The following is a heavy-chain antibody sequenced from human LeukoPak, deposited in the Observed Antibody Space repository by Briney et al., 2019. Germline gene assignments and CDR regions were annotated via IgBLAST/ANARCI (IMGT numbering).Heavy chain of an antibody. V-gene: IGHV3-21*04. D-gene: IGHD2-15*01. CDR1: GFTFSDYS. J-gene: IGHJ6*02. CDR3: ARDPYCSGGSCYSYYYYYYGMDV. Sequence: PGGSLRLSCAASGFTFSDYSMNWVRQAPGKGLEWVSSISSSRSYIYYADSVKGRFTISGDNAKNSLFLQMNSLRAEDTAVYYCARDPYCSGGSCYSYYYYYYGMDVWGQGTTVTVSS. CDR2: ISSSRSYI.